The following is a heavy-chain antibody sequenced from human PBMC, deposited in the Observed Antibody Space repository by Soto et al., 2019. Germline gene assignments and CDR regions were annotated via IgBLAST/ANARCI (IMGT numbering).Heavy chain of an antibody. CDR3: ARGNIVLMVYAPRPSYFDY. J-gene: IGHJ4*02. CDR1: GGSISSGGYY. Sequence: SETLSLTCSVSGGSISSGGYYRSWIRQHPGKGLEWIGYIYYSGSTYYNPSLKSRVTISVDTSKNQFSLKLSSVTAADTAVYYCARGNIVLMVYAPRPSYFDYWGQGTLVTVSS. V-gene: IGHV4-31*03. D-gene: IGHD2-8*01. CDR2: IYYSGST.